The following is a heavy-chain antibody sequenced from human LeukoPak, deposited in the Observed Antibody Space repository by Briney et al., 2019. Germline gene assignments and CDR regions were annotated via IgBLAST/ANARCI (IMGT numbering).Heavy chain of an antibody. CDR1: GYSFTSYW. D-gene: IGHD3-3*01. Sequence: GESLKISCKGSGYSFTSYWIGWVRQMPGKGLEWMGIIYPGDSDTRYSPSFQGQVTISADKSTSTAYLQWSSLKASDTAMYYCARHHHYDFWSGETYGMDVWGQGTTVTVSS. J-gene: IGHJ6*02. CDR2: IYPGDSDT. V-gene: IGHV5-51*01. CDR3: ARHHHYDFWSGETYGMDV.